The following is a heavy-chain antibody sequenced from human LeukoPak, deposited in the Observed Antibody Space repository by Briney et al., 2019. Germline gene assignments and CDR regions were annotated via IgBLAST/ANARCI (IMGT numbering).Heavy chain of an antibody. CDR3: ARSPGIAAEVRLHFDY. CDR1: AGTFSSYA. D-gene: IGHD6-13*01. Sequence: PSVKVSCKASAGTFSSYAISWVRQAPGQGLEWMGGIIPIFGTANYAQKFQGRVTITADESTSTAYMELSSLRSEDTAVYYCARSPGIAAEVRLHFDYWGQGTLVTVSS. V-gene: IGHV1-69*13. CDR2: IIPIFGTA. J-gene: IGHJ4*02.